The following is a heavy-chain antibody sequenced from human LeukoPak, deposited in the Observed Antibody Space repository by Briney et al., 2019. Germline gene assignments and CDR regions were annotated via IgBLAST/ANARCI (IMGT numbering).Heavy chain of an antibody. J-gene: IGHJ4*02. Sequence: GGSLRLSCAASGFTFNKYAMHWVRQAPGKGLEWVAVVSYLGNDKFYADSVKGRFTISKDNSNNTVYLEINSLRSEDTAVYYCAKDRDYGGNSPLDYWGQGTLVTVSS. D-gene: IGHD4-23*01. CDR2: VSYLGNDK. CDR3: AKDRDYGGNSPLDY. V-gene: IGHV3-30-3*01. CDR1: GFTFNKYA.